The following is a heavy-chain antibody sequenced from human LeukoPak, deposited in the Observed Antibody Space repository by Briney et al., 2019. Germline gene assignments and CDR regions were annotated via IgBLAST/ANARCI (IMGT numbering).Heavy chain of an antibody. CDR2: ISYDGSNK. J-gene: IGHJ5*02. CDR3: ARGRYSSSWYVSWFDP. V-gene: IGHV3-30-3*01. D-gene: IGHD6-13*01. CDR1: GFTFSSYA. Sequence: PGRSLRLSCAASGFTFSSYAMHWVRQAPGKGLEWVAVISYDGSNKYYADSVKGRFTISRDNSKNTLYLQMNSLRAEDTAVYYCARGRYSSSWYVSWFDPWGQGTLVTVSS.